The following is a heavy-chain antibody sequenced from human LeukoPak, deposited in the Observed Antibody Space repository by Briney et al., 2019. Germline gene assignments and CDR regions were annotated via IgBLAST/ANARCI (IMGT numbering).Heavy chain of an antibody. D-gene: IGHD5-24*01. CDR3: ARGRRAWDGYKLYYFDS. V-gene: IGHV3-53*01. Sequence: GGSLRLSCAASGFTVSSNYMSWVRQAPGKGLEWVSVIYSGGSTYYADSVKGRFTISRDNSKNTLYLQMNSLRAEDTAVYYCARGRRAWDGYKLYYFDSWGQGNLVAVSS. CDR2: IYSGGST. J-gene: IGHJ4*02. CDR1: GFTVSSNY.